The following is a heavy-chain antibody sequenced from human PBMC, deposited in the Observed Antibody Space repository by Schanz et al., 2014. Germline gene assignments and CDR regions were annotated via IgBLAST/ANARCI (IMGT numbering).Heavy chain of an antibody. D-gene: IGHD2-21*02. Sequence: QVQLVESGGGLVKDYFPERISYAVFCLKKKNYVMHWVRQAPGKGLEWLALIWFHETNRYYSDSVKGRFTISRDNSKNTLYPQMNSLRVGDTAVYQCERDASDCRRYLEQWGGG. CDR3: ERDASDCRRYLEQ. V-gene: IGHV3-33*08. CDR2: IWFHETNR. J-gene: IGHJ2*01. CDR1: CLKKKNYV.